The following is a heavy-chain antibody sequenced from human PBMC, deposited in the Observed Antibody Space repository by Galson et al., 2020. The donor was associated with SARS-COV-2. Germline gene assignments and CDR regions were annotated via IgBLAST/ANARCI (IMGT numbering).Heavy chain of an antibody. CDR2: FDPEDGET. Sequence: ASVKVSCKVSGYTLTELSMHWVRQAPGKGLEWMGGFDPEDGETIYAQKFQGRVTMTEDTSTDTAYMELSSLRSEDTAVYYCATGIAVAAAGPYKNNWFDPWGQGTLVTVSS. D-gene: IGHD6-13*01. CDR1: GYTLTELS. J-gene: IGHJ5*02. V-gene: IGHV1-24*01. CDR3: ATGIAVAAAGPYKNNWFDP.